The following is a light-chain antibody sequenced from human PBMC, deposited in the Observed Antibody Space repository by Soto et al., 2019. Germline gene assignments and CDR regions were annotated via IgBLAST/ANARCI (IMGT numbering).Light chain of an antibody. CDR2: GAS. V-gene: IGKV3-20*01. Sequence: EIVWTQSPGTLSLSPGERATLSCRASQSITNNFLAWYQQTPGRAHRLLIYGASSRATGIPDRFSGSWSGTDFPLTSRRLEPEVFASYYCQQYGYLGTFGGGTKVEIK. CDR1: QSITNNF. J-gene: IGKJ4*01. CDR3: QQYGYLGT.